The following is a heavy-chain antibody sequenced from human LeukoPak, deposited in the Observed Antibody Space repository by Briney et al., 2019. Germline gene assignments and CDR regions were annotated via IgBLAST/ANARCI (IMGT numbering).Heavy chain of an antibody. CDR1: GYTFTGYY. J-gene: IGHJ4*02. CDR3: AREKAVAGTTRFDY. Sequence: GASVKVSCKASGYTFTGYYMHWVRQAPGQGLEWMGWINPNSGGTNYAQKFQGRVTMTRDTSISTACMELSRLRSDDTAVYYCAREKAVAGTTRFDYWGQGTLVTVSS. D-gene: IGHD6-19*01. CDR2: INPNSGGT. V-gene: IGHV1-2*02.